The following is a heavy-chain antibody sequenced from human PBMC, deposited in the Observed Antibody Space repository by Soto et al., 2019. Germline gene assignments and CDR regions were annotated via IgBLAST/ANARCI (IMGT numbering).Heavy chain of an antibody. CDR1: GGSISSYA. V-gene: IGHV1-69*13. CDR3: ARGAYLWFGEREIYYYGMDV. Sequence: GISAKLSCKASGGSISSYAISWVRQAPGQGLEWMGGIIPIFGTANYAQKFQGRVTITADESTSTAYMELSSLRSEDTAVYYCARGAYLWFGEREIYYYGMDVWGQGTTVTVSS. CDR2: IIPIFGTA. J-gene: IGHJ6*02. D-gene: IGHD3-10*01.